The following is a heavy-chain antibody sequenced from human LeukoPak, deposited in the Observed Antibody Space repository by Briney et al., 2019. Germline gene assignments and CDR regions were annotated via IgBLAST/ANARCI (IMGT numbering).Heavy chain of an antibody. V-gene: IGHV3-66*01. CDR2: IYSGGTT. Sequence: GGSLRLSCAASGFTVSSNYMGWVRQAPGKGLEWVSVIYSGGTTNYADSVKGRLVISRDNSKNSLYLQMNSLRAEDTAVYYCAREADSSGYSPYYFDYWGQGTLVTVSS. J-gene: IGHJ4*02. CDR3: AREADSSGYSPYYFDY. CDR1: GFTVSSNY. D-gene: IGHD3-22*01.